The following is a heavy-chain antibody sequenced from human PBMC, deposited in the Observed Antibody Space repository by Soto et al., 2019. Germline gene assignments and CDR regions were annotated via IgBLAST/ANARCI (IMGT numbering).Heavy chain of an antibody. CDR2: ISAYNGNT. CDR3: ASGYSGYGHFDY. CDR1: GDGFTSNG. Sequence: ASVNVSCNAPGDGFTSNGMRWVRQAPGQGLEWMGWISAYNGNTNYAQKLQGRVTMTTDTSTSTAYMELRSLRSDDTAVYYCASGYSGYGHFDYWGQGTLVTVSS. V-gene: IGHV1-18*01. D-gene: IGHD5-12*01. J-gene: IGHJ4*02.